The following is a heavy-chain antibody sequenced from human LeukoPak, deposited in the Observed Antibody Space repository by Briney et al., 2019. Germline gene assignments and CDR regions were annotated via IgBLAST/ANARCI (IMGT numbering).Heavy chain of an antibody. CDR3: ARDDVAWNDVHWFDP. J-gene: IGHJ5*02. CDR1: GFTFSYHT. V-gene: IGHV3-21*01. D-gene: IGHD1-1*01. Sequence: GGSLRLSCAASGFTFSYHTMSWDRQAPGKGLEWVSSISSTGSSIYYADSVKGRFTISRDNAKNSLYLQMSSLRVEDTAVYYCARDDVAWNDVHWFDPWGQGTLVTVSS. CDR2: ISSTGSSI.